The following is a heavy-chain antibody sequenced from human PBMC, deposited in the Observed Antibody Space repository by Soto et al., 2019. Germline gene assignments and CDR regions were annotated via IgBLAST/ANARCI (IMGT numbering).Heavy chain of an antibody. CDR2: IYHSGST. J-gene: IGHJ4*02. D-gene: IGHD2-2*01. CDR3: ARDPPIPAAMVD. V-gene: IGHV4-4*02. Sequence: SDTLSLTCAVSGGSISSSNWWSWVRQPPGKGLEWIGEIYHSGSTNYNPSLKSRVTISVDKSKNQFSLQLSSVTAADTALYYCARDPPIPAAMVDWGQGTLVTVSS. CDR1: GGSISSSNW.